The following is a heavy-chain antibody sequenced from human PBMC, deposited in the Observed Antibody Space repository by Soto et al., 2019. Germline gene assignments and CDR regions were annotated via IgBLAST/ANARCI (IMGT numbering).Heavy chain of an antibody. CDR3: ARLHGYCISTSCYGYYGMDV. Sequence: SETLSLTCTASGGSIATSGHYGGWIRPPPGKGLELIGSFSYSGSTYYNPSLKSRVTMSVDTSKNQFSLKLSSVTAADTAVYYCARLHGYCISTSCYGYYGMDVWGQGTTVS. V-gene: IGHV4-39*01. CDR1: GGSIATSGHY. J-gene: IGHJ6*02. D-gene: IGHD2-2*01. CDR2: FSYSGST.